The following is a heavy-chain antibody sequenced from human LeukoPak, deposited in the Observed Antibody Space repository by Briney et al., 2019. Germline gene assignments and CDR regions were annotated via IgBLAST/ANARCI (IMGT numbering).Heavy chain of an antibody. CDR2: ISWDGGST. CDR3: AKNGRQQLVLGYYYYYMDV. Sequence: PGGSLRLSCAASGFTFDDYAMHWVRQAPGKGLEWVSLISWDGGSTYYADSVKGRFTISRDNSKNSLYLQMNSLRAEDTALYYCAKNGRQQLVLGYYYYYMDVWGKGTTVTVSS. V-gene: IGHV3-43D*03. CDR1: GFTFDDYA. J-gene: IGHJ6*03. D-gene: IGHD6-13*01.